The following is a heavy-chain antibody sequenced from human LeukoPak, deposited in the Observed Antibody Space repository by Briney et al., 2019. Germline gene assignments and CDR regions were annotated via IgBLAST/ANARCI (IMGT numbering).Heavy chain of an antibody. J-gene: IGHJ4*02. Sequence: SGTLSLTCTVSGGSISSHYWGWIRQPPGKGLEWIGNIYHTGSTHYNPSLKSRVTISVDTSKNQFSLKLSSVTAADTAVYYCARYCSSTSCILRGFDYWGQGTLVTVSS. CDR2: IYHTGST. CDR1: GGSISSHY. CDR3: ARYCSSTSCILRGFDY. D-gene: IGHD2-2*01. V-gene: IGHV4-59*08.